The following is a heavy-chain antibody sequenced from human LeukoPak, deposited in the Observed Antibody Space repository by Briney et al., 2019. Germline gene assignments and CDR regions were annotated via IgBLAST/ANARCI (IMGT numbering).Heavy chain of an antibody. CDR2: IIPIFGTA. CDR3: ARSTMVRGVPLLGGY. J-gene: IGHJ4*02. Sequence: SVKVSCKASGGTFSSYAISWVRQAPGQGLEWMGGIIPIFGTANYAQKFQGRVTITADESTSTAYMELSRLRSDDTAVYYCARSTMVRGVPLLGGYWGQGTLVTVSS. D-gene: IGHD3-10*01. V-gene: IGHV1-69*13. CDR1: GGTFSSYA.